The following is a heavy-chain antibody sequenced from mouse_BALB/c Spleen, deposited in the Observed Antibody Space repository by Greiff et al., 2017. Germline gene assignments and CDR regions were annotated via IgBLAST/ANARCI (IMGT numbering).Heavy chain of an antibody. J-gene: IGHJ2*01. Sequence: EVKLMESGGGLVQPGGSRKLSCAASGFTFSSFGMHWVRQAPEKGLEWVAYISSGSSTIYYADTVKGRFTISRDNPKNTLFLQMTSLRTEDTAMYYCARSGLIYYGYDFDYWGQGTTLTVSS. CDR2: ISSGSSTI. CDR1: GFTFSSFG. V-gene: IGHV5-17*02. CDR3: ARSGLIYYGYDFDY. D-gene: IGHD2-2*01.